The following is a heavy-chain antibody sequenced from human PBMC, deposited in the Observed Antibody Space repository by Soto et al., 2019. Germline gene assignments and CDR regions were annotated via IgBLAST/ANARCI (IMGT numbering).Heavy chain of an antibody. CDR3: ARVDSFIFGGGEWFDP. D-gene: IGHD3-16*01. Sequence: QVVQSGAEVKKPGSSVKVSCKASGGTFNRQAFSWVRQAPGQGLEWMGGFIPIFGTTDYSQKFQGRVTITGEEATRTANMGLSSLQSEDTAVYYWARVDSFIFGGGEWFDPWGQGTLVTVSS. CDR2: FIPIFGTT. J-gene: IGHJ5*02. CDR1: GGTFNRQA. V-gene: IGHV1-69*12.